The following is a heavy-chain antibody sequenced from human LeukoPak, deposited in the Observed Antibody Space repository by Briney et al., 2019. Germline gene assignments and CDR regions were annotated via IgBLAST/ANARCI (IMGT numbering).Heavy chain of an antibody. CDR1: GYSFTSHY. J-gene: IGHJ1*01. CDR2: INPSRGSA. Sequence: ASVKVSCKASGYSFTSHYIHWVRQAPGQGLEWMGIINPSRGSASYAQKFQGRVTVTRDTSTSTVYMDLSSLGSEDTAVYYCARGYSSGFGNWGLGTLVTVSS. D-gene: IGHD6-19*01. CDR3: ARGYSSGFGN. V-gene: IGHV1-46*01.